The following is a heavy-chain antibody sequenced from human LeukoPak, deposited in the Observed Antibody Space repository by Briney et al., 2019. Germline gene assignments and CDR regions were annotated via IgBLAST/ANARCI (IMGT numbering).Heavy chain of an antibody. Sequence: GGSLRLSCAASGFIFTDYWMYWVRQAPGRGLAWVANIKEDGSEKNYVDSVKGRFTISRDNSKNTLYLQMNSLRAEDTAVYYCAKYGGYSGSYSLDYWGQGTLVTVSS. CDR2: IKEDGSEK. D-gene: IGHD1-26*01. CDR1: GFIFTDYW. J-gene: IGHJ4*02. V-gene: IGHV3-7*03. CDR3: AKYGGYSGSYSLDY.